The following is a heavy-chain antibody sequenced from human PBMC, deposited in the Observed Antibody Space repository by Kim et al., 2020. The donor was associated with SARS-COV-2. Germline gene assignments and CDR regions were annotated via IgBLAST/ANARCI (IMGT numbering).Heavy chain of an antibody. J-gene: IGHJ4*02. Sequence: GGSLRLSCAASGFTFNNYAMHWVRQAPGKGLEWVSSISWNSGNFGSADSVKGRFTISRDNANDSLYLQLNSLRTEDTALYYCAKAPYSISSRADNWGQGTLVTVSS. V-gene: IGHV3-9*01. CDR2: ISWNSGNF. D-gene: IGHD6-6*01. CDR3: AKAPYSISSRADN. CDR1: GFTFNNYA.